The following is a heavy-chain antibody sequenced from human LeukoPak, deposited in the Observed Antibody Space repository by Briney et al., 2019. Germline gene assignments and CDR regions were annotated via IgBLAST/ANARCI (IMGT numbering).Heavy chain of an antibody. CDR1: GFTFSSYA. D-gene: IGHD6-19*01. Sequence: GGSLRLSCAASGFTFSSYAMHWVRQAPGKGLEWVAVISYDGSNKYYADSVKGRFTISRDNSKNTLYLQMNSLRAEDTAVYYRARDSSGPFDYWGQGTLVTVSS. V-gene: IGHV3-30*04. CDR2: ISYDGSNK. CDR3: ARDSSGPFDY. J-gene: IGHJ4*02.